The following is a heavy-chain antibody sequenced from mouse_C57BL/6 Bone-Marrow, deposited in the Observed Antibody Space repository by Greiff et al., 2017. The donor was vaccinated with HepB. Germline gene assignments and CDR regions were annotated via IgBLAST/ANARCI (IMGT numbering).Heavy chain of an antibody. CDR1: GYAFSSYW. V-gene: IGHV1-80*01. D-gene: IGHD3-2*02. CDR3: ARTGQLRPSFAY. J-gene: IGHJ3*01. CDR2: IYPGDGDT. Sequence: QVQLKESGAELVKPGASVKISCKASGYAFSSYWMNWVKQRPGKGLEWIGQIYPGDGDTNYNGKFKGKATLTADKSSSTAYMQLSSLTSEDSAVYFCARTGQLRPSFAYWGQGTLVTVSA.